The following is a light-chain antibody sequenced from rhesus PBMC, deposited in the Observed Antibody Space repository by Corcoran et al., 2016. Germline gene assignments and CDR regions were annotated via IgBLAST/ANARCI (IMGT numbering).Light chain of an antibody. CDR3: EQSLQTPFT. Sequence: DIVMTQTPLSLSVTPGEPASISCRSSQSLLHGNGYTYLHWYLQKPGQSPQLLNYEVSNRASGVPDRFSGNGSGTEFTLKISLLEAEDVWIYYCEQSLQTPFTFGPGTKLDIK. CDR1: QSLLHGNGYTY. CDR2: EVS. V-gene: IGKV2-78*01. J-gene: IGKJ3*01.